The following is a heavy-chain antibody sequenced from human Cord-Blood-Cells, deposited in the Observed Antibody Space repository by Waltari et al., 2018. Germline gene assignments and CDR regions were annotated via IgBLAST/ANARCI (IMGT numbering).Heavy chain of an antibody. CDR3: ASPATYGGNDY. D-gene: IGHD2-15*01. Sequence: QLQLQESGPRLVKPSETLSLTCTVSGGSISSSRYYWGWIRQPPGKGLEWIGSIYYSGSTYYNPSLKSRVTISVDTSKNQFSLKLSSVTAADTAVYYCASPATYGGNDYWGQGTLVTVSS. CDR2: IYYSGST. J-gene: IGHJ4*02. CDR1: GGSISSSRYY. V-gene: IGHV4-39*07.